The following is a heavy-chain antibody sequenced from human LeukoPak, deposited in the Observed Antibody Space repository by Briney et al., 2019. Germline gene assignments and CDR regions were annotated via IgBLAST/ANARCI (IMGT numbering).Heavy chain of an antibody. D-gene: IGHD6-6*01. J-gene: IGHJ4*02. V-gene: IGHV1-69*01. CDR2: ISPILGTP. CDR1: GGTFSRYV. Sequence: GSSVKVSCKSSGGTFSRYVFSWVRQGPGQGLEWMGGISPILGTPDYSQKFQGRVTISADESTSTAYMELSSLRSEDTAVYYCARRMAARQAPLNDYFDYWGQGTLVTVSA. CDR3: ARRMAARQAPLNDYFDY.